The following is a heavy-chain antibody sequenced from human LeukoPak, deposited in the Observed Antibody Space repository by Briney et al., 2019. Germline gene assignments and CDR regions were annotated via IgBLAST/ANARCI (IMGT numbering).Heavy chain of an antibody. Sequence: ASVKVSCKASGGTFSSYAISWVRQAPGQGLEWMGGIIPIFGTANYAQKFQGRVTITADESTSTAYMELSSLRSEDTAVYYCARGPTGLGDAFGIWGQGTMVTVSS. D-gene: IGHD3-10*01. CDR1: GGTFSSYA. V-gene: IGHV1-69*01. CDR2: IIPIFGTA. CDR3: ARGPTGLGDAFGI. J-gene: IGHJ3*02.